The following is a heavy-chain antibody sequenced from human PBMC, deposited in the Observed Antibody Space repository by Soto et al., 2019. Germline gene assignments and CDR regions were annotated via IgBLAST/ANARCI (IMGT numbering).Heavy chain of an antibody. V-gene: IGHV3-33*01. Sequence: QVQLVESGGGVVQPGRSLRLSCAASGFTFSSYGMHWVRQAPGKGLEWVAVIWYDGSNKYYADSVKGRFTISRDNSKNTLYLQMNSLRAEDTAVYYCARDQDCSSTSCYYFDYWGQGTLVTVSS. D-gene: IGHD2-2*01. CDR2: IWYDGSNK. CDR3: ARDQDCSSTSCYYFDY. CDR1: GFTFSSYG. J-gene: IGHJ4*02.